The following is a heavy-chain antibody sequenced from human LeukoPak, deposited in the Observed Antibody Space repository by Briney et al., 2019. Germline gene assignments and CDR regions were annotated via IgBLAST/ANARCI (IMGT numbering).Heavy chain of an antibody. CDR2: INPSGGST. CDR3: ARGYCSSTSCYAYYFDY. D-gene: IGHD2-2*01. V-gene: IGHV1-46*01. J-gene: IGHJ4*02. Sequence: ASVKVSCKASGYTFTSYYMHWVRQAPGQGLEWMGIINPSGGSTSYAQKFQGRVTTTRDTSTSTVYMELSSLRSEDTAVYYCARGYCSSTSCYAYYFDYWGQGTLVTVSS. CDR1: GYTFTSYY.